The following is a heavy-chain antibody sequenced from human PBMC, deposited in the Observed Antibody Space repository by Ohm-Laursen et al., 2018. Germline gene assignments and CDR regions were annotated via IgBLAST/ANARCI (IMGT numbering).Heavy chain of an antibody. CDR1: GFTFSTYA. Sequence: SLRLSCAASGFTFSTYAMSWVRQAPGKGLEWVSGIGGSGGSTYSADSVKGRFTIPRDNSKNTLYLQMNSLRAEDTAVYYCAKNLRSTVVTIKGIVGSWGQGTLVIVSS. D-gene: IGHD4-23*01. J-gene: IGHJ4*02. CDR2: IGGSGGST. V-gene: IGHV3-23*01. CDR3: AKNLRSTVVTIKGIVGS.